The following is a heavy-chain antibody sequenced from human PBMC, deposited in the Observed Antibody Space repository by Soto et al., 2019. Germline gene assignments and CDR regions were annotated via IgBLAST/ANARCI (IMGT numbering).Heavy chain of an antibody. J-gene: IGHJ5*02. CDR3: ARDPRVPMIVEELAYLLFDP. CDR1: GYTFTSYG. D-gene: IGHD3-22*01. CDR2: ISAYNGNT. V-gene: IGHV1-18*01. Sequence: GASVKVSCKASGYTFTSYGISWVRQAPGQGLEWMGWISAYNGNTNYAQKLQGRVTMTTDTSTSTAYMELRSLRSDDTAVYYCARDPRVPMIVEELAYLLFDPWGQGTLVTVSS.